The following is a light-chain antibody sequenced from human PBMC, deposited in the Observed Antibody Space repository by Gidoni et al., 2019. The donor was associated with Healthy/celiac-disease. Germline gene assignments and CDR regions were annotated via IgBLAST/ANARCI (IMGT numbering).Light chain of an antibody. Sequence: QSALTQPASASGSPGQPITISCTGTGSDVGGDNYVSWYQQHPGKAPKLMIYDVSNRPSGVSNRFSGSKSGNTASLTISGLQAEDEADYYCSSYTSSSTPVVFGGGTKLTVL. CDR2: DVS. V-gene: IGLV2-14*01. J-gene: IGLJ2*01. CDR3: SSYTSSSTPVV. CDR1: GSDVGGDNY.